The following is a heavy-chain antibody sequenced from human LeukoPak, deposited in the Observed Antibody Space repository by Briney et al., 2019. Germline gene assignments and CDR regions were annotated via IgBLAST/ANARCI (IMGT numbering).Heavy chain of an antibody. CDR1: GFTFSSYS. Sequence: GGSLRLSCAASGFTFSSYSMNWVRQAPGKGLEWVAVISYDGSNKYYADSVKGRFTISRDNSKNTLYLQMNSLRAEDTAVYYCARDLIRRYYDSSAYAFDIWGQGTMVTVSS. D-gene: IGHD3-22*01. CDR3: ARDLIRRYYDSSAYAFDI. J-gene: IGHJ3*02. CDR2: ISYDGSNK. V-gene: IGHV3-30*03.